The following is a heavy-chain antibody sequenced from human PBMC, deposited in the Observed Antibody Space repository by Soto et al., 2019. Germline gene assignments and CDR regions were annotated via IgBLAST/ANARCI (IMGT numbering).Heavy chain of an antibody. CDR1: GGSFSGYY. J-gene: IGHJ5*02. V-gene: IGHV4-34*01. Sequence: SETLSLTCAVYGGSFSGYYWSWIRQPPGKGLEWIGEINHSGSTNYNPSLKSRVTISVDTSKNQFSLKLSSVTAADTAVYYCASPQGWYSPRLGDWFDPWGQGXLVTVSS. CDR3: ASPQGWYSPRLGDWFDP. CDR2: INHSGST. D-gene: IGHD6-19*01.